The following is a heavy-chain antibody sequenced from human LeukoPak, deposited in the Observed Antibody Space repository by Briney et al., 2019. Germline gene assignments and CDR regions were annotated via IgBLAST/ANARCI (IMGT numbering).Heavy chain of an antibody. Sequence: SETLSLTCTVSGGSITSFYWSWIRQPPGKGLEWIGYIYYSGNTNYNPSLKSRVTISVDRSKNQFSLKLSSVTAADTAVYYCARDNSGSYYDYFDYWGQGTLVTVSS. J-gene: IGHJ4*02. CDR2: IYYSGNT. CDR3: ARDNSGSYYDYFDY. D-gene: IGHD1-26*01. CDR1: GGSITSFY. V-gene: IGHV4-59*12.